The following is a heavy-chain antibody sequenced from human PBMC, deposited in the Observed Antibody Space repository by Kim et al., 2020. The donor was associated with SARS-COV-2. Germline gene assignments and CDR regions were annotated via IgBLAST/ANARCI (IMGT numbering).Heavy chain of an antibody. CDR3: ARAPGADPVLYYYYYYGMDV. V-gene: IGHV3-48*02. Sequence: GRFTISRDNAKNSLYLQMNSLRDEDTAVYYCARAPGADPVLYYYYYYGMDVWGQGTTVTVSS. D-gene: IGHD1-26*01. J-gene: IGHJ6*02.